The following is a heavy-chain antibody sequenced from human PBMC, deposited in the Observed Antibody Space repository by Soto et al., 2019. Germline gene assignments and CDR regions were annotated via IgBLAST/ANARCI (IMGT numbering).Heavy chain of an antibody. J-gene: IGHJ5*02. CDR3: ARLSLRDYWFDP. CDR1: GGSISSGGYY. CDR2: IYYSGST. D-gene: IGHD3-16*02. V-gene: IGHV4-31*03. Sequence: SETLSLTCTVSGGSISSGGYYWSWIRQHPGKGLEWIGYIYYSGSTYYNPSLKSRVTISVDTSKNQFSLKLSSVTAADTAVYYCARLSLRDYWFDPWGQGTLVTVSS.